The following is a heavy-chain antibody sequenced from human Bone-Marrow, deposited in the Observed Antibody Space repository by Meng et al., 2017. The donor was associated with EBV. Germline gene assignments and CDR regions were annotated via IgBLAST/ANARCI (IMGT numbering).Heavy chain of an antibody. CDR2: ISTYNGNT. D-gene: IGHD2-2*03. V-gene: IGHV1-18*01. Sequence: QVQLVEFGAEVEKPGASVKVSCKTSGYLFNTYGVTWVRQAPGQGLEWMGWISTYNGNTNYAQKFQGRVTMTTDTSTSTVYLELRSLRSDDTAVYFCARGGYCVSTSCAHFDYWGQGTLVTVSS. J-gene: IGHJ4*02. CDR1: GYLFNTYG. CDR3: ARGGYCVSTSCAHFDY.